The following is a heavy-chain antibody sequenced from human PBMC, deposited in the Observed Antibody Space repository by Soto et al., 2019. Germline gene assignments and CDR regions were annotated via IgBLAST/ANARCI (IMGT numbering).Heavy chain of an antibody. V-gene: IGHV1-18*01. CDR1: GYTFTSYG. CDR2: ISAYNGNT. CDR3: ARDLSYFVVVPAAPEGYYYYMDV. J-gene: IGHJ6*03. D-gene: IGHD2-2*01. Sequence: ASVKVSCKASGYTFTSYGISWVRQAPGQGLEWMGWISAYNGNTNYAQKLQGRVTMTTDTSTSTAYMELRSLRSDDTAVYYCARDLSYFVVVPAAPEGYYYYMDVWGKGTTVTVSS.